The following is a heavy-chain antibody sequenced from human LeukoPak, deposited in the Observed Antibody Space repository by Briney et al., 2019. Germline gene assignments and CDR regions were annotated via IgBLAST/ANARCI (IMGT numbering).Heavy chain of an antibody. V-gene: IGHV4-34*01. D-gene: IGHD4-17*01. CDR3: ARDLTTDDY. CDR2: INHSGST. Sequence: SETQSLTCAVYGGSFSGYYWSWIRQPPGKGLEWIGEINHSGSTNYNPSLKSRVTISVDTSKNQFSLKLSSVTAADTAVYYCARDLTTDDYWGQGTLVTVSS. CDR1: GGSFSGYY. J-gene: IGHJ4*02.